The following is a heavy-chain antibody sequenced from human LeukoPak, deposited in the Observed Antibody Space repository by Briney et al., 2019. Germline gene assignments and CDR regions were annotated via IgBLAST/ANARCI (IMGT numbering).Heavy chain of an antibody. Sequence: GGSRRLSCEASGFTFGSYAMSWVRQAPGKGLEWVSTISRSGDSTSYSDSVKGRISISRDNSKNTVSLRLGSLRAEDTAVYYCARYSGIVTTTPTVFDYWGQGTLVTVSS. D-gene: IGHD5-12*01. CDR1: GFTFGSYA. J-gene: IGHJ4*02. V-gene: IGHV3-23*01. CDR3: ARYSGIVTTTPTVFDY. CDR2: ISRSGDST.